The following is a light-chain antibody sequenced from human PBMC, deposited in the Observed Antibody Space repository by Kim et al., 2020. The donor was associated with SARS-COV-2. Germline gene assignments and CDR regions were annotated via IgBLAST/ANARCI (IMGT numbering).Light chain of an antibody. CDR1: KSLLSDSKDKNY. J-gene: IGKJ4*01. CDR2: WAS. CDR3: QQYYSSPLT. Sequence: PTINFKSSKSLLSDSKDKNYVAWYQQKPGQPPNLRFYWASTRESGVPDRFSGSGSGRDFTLTISSLQAEDVAVYYCQQYYSSPLTFGGGTKVDIK. V-gene: IGKV4-1*01.